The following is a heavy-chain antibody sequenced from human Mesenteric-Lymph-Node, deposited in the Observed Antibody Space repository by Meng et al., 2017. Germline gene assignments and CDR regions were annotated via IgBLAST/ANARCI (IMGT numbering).Heavy chain of an antibody. D-gene: IGHD1-26*01. CDR3: ARVGGTYYY. CDR1: GYIFTKYF. CDR2: INPSGGST. J-gene: IGHJ4*02. V-gene: IGHV1-46*01. Sequence: ASVKVSCKASGYIFTKYFMHWVRQARGQGLEWMGIINPSGGSTSYALKFQGRVTMTRDTSTSTVYMELSSLTSEDTAVYYCARVGGTYYYWGQGTLVTVSS.